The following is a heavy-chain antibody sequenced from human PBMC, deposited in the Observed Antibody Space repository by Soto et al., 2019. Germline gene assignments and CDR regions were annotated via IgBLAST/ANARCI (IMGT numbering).Heavy chain of an antibody. Sequence: SVKVSCKASGGTFSSYAISWVRRAPGQGLEWMGGIIPIFGTANYAQKFQGRVTITADESTSTAYMELSSLRSEDTAVYYCARVRSPYNWNPRDYYYYYGMDVWGQGTTVTVSS. CDR3: ARVRSPYNWNPRDYYYYYGMDV. CDR2: IIPIFGTA. CDR1: GGTFSSYA. V-gene: IGHV1-69*13. J-gene: IGHJ6*02. D-gene: IGHD1-20*01.